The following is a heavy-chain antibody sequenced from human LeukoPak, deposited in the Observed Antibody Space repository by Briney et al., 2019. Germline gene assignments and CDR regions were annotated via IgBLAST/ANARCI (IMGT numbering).Heavy chain of an antibody. CDR3: ARDGVSGINWFDP. V-gene: IGHV1-2*02. J-gene: IGHJ5*02. CDR1: GYTFTGYY. Sequence: ASVKVSCKASGYTFTGYYMHWVRQAPGQGLEWMGWINPNSGGTNYAQKFQGRVTMTRDTSISTAYMELSRLRSDDTAVYYCARDGVSGINWFDPWGQGTLVTVSS. D-gene: IGHD3-10*01. CDR2: INPNSGGT.